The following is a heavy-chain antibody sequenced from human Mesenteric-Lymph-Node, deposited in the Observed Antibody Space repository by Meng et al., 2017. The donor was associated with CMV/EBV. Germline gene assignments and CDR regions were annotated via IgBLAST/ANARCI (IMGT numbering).Heavy chain of an antibody. D-gene: IGHD1-1*01. CDR2: FFDSRSN. CDR3: AREADDGSLAP. CDR1: DAAVSTGSHF. Sequence: SETLSLTCTVSDAAVSTGSHFWSWIRQPPGKGLEWIGDFFDSRSNNYNPSLKSRVTMSIDTSKNQFSLNLRSVTAADTAVYYCAREADDGSLAPWGQGTLVTVSS. V-gene: IGHV4-61*01. J-gene: IGHJ5*02.